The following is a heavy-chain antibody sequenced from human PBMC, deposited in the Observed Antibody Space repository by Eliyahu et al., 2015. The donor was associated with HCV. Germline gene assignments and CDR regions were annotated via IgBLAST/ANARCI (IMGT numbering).Heavy chain of an antibody. Sequence: QVQLVESGGGVVQPGRSLRLXCAASGFTFSSYGMHWVRQAPGKGLEWVAVIWYDGSNKYYADSVKGRFTISRDNSKNTLYLQMNSLRAEDTAVYYCARDNGYYDSSGYNDYWGQGTLVTVSS. CDR3: ARDNGYYDSSGYNDY. V-gene: IGHV3-33*01. CDR1: GFTFSSYG. J-gene: IGHJ4*02. CDR2: IWYDGSNK. D-gene: IGHD3-22*01.